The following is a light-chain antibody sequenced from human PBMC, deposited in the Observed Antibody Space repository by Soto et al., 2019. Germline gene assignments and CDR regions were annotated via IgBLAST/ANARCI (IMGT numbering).Light chain of an antibody. J-gene: IGKJ4*01. Sequence: DIQMTQSPSTLSASVGDRVTITCRASQSISGWLAWYQQKPGKAPKLLIYDVSSLGSGVPSRFSGSGSGTEFTLTISSLQPDDFATYYCQQLTFGGGTKVDIK. CDR1: QSISGW. CDR3: QQLT. V-gene: IGKV1-5*01. CDR2: DVS.